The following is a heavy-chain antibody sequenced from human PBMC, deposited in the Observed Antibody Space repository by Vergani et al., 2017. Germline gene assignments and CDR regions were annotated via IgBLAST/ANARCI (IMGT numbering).Heavy chain of an antibody. Sequence: EVQLVESGGGLVQPGGSLRLSCAASGFTFSSYWMSWVRQAPGKGLEWVANIKQDGSEKYYVDSVKGRFTISRDNAKNSLYLQMNSLRAEDTAVYYCARGGDFGVVIIGDDAFDIWGQGTMVTVSS. CDR2: IKQDGSEK. D-gene: IGHD3-3*01. CDR1: GFTFSSYW. J-gene: IGHJ3*02. CDR3: ARGGDFGVVIIGDDAFDI. V-gene: IGHV3-7*01.